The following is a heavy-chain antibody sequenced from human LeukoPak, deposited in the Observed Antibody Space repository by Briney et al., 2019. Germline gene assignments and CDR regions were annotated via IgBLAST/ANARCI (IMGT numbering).Heavy chain of an antibody. CDR3: ARGIVVVPAAPDY. V-gene: IGHV3-21*01. CDR1: GFTLSSYS. CDR2: ISSSSRYI. Sequence: PGGSLRLSCALSGFTLSSYSMNWVRQAPGNGLESVSCISSSSRYIYYADSVKGRFTISRDNAKNSLYLQMNSVRAEDTAVYYCARGIVVVPAAPDYWGQGTLVTVSS. J-gene: IGHJ4*02. D-gene: IGHD2-2*01.